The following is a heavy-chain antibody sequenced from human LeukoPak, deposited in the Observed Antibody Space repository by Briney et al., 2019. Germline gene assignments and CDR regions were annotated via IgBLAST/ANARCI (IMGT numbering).Heavy chain of an antibody. CDR1: GFTFSSYW. CDR3: ARDNLISAAGSDY. CDR2: INQDGSGT. Sequence: GGSLRLSCVASGFTFSSYWMSWVRQAPGKGLEWVANINQDGSGTYYGDSVKGRLTISRDNAKKLLYLQMNSLRADDTAVYYCARDNLISAAGSDYWGQGTLVTVSS. V-gene: IGHV3-7*01. J-gene: IGHJ4*02. D-gene: IGHD6-13*01.